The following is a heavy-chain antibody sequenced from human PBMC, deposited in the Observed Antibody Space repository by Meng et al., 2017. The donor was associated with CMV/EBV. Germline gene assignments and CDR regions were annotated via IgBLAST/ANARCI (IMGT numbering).Heavy chain of an antibody. J-gene: IGHJ5*02. D-gene: IGHD2-2*01. CDR2: INHSGST. CDR3: ARHATYCSSTSCYWSELLDWFDP. Sequence: YYWSWIRHPPGKGLEWIGEINHSGSTNYNPSLKSRVTISVDTSKNQFSLKLSSVTAADTAVYYCARHATYCSSTSCYWSELLDWFDPWGQGTLVTVSS. V-gene: IGHV4-34*01. CDR1: YY.